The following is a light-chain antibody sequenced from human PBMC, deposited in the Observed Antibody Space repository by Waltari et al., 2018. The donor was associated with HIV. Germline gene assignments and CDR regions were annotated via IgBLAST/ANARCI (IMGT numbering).Light chain of an antibody. V-gene: IGLV2-23*02. CDR2: DVT. Sequence: QSALTQPASVSGSPGQSIPIPCTGTSSDVGTYNPVSCYQQHPGKVPKLVIFDVTKRPSGVSDRFSGSKSGNTASLTISGLQAEDEADYYCCTYAVIVVFGGGTKLTVL. CDR1: SSDVGTYNP. J-gene: IGLJ2*01. CDR3: CTYAVIVV.